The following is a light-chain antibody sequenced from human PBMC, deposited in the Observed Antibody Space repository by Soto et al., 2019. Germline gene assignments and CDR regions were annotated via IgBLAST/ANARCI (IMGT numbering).Light chain of an antibody. CDR1: QSVSSN. J-gene: IGKJ1*01. Sequence: EIVMTQSPATLSVSPGERATLSCRARQSVSSNLAWYQQKPGQAPRLLIYGASTRATGIPARFSGSGSGTEFTLTISSRQSEDFAIYFWQQYNNWPPDRTFGQGTKVEIK. CDR2: GAS. CDR3: QQYNNWPPDRT. V-gene: IGKV3-15*01.